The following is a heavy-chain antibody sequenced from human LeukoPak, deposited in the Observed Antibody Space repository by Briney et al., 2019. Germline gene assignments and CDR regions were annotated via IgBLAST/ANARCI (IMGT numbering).Heavy chain of an antibody. CDR3: AKGNTIFGVVIDY. V-gene: IGHV3-23*01. J-gene: IGHJ4*02. Sequence: GGSLRLSCAASGFTFSSYAMSWVRQAPGEGLEWVSAISGSGGSTYYADSVKGRFTISRDNSKNTLYLQMNSLRAEDTAVYYCAKGNTIFGVVIDYWGQGTLVTVSS. D-gene: IGHD3-3*01. CDR2: ISGSGGST. CDR1: GFTFSSYA.